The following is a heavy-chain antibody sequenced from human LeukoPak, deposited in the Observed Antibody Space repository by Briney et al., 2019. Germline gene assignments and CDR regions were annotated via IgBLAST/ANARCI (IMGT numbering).Heavy chain of an antibody. Sequence: SGGSLRLSCAAYGFTFSSYAMSWVRQAPGKGLEWVSAISGSGGSTYYADSVKGRFTISRDNSKNTLYLQMNSLRAEDTAVYYCAKELAVAGTFDYWGQGTPVTVSS. CDR1: GFTFSSYA. CDR3: AKELAVAGTFDY. J-gene: IGHJ4*02. D-gene: IGHD6-19*01. V-gene: IGHV3-23*01. CDR2: ISGSGGST.